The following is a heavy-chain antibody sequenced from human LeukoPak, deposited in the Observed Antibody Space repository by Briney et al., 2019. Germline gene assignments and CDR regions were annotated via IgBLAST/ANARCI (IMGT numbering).Heavy chain of an antibody. J-gene: IGHJ4*02. V-gene: IGHV4-4*07. CDR3: ARGGKDIVVVVAATKYFDY. CDR2: IYTSGST. Sequence: SETLSLTCTVSGGSISSYYWSWIRQPAGKGLEWIGRIYTSGSTNYNPSLKSRVTISVDTSKNQFSLKLSSVTAADTAVYYCARGGKDIVVVVAATKYFDYWGQGTLVTVSS. D-gene: IGHD2-15*01. CDR1: GGSISSYY.